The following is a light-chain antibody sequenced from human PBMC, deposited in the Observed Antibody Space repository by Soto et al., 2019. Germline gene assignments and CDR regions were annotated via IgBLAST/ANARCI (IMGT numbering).Light chain of an antibody. CDR2: GAS. CDR1: QSVSSNY. Sequence: ESVLTQSPGSLSLSPGERATLSCRASQSVSSNYLAWYQHKPGQAPRLLIYGASSRATGIPDRFSGSGSGTDFTLTISRLEPVDFAVYYCQHYGSSLSITFGQGTRLEIK. CDR3: QHYGSSLSIT. V-gene: IGKV3-20*01. J-gene: IGKJ5*01.